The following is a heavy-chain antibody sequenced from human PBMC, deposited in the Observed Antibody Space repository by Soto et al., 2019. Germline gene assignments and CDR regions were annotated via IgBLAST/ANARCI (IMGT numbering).Heavy chain of an antibody. CDR3: AKFAYYYDRSGYSLDS. Sequence: GGSLRLSCAASGFTFSSYAMRWVRQAPGKGLEWVSAISGTGNTTYYAESVKGRFTISRDNSKNTLSLQMNSLRAEDTAVFYCAKFAYYYDRSGYSLDSWGQGTLVTVSS. CDR2: ISGTGNTT. J-gene: IGHJ4*02. V-gene: IGHV3-23*01. D-gene: IGHD3-22*01. CDR1: GFTFSSYA.